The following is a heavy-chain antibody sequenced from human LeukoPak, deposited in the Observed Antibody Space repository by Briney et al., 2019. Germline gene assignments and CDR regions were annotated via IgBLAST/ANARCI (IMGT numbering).Heavy chain of an antibody. CDR2: ISSSGTTI. CDR1: GFTFSSYA. CDR3: VGRFLEWSDD. V-gene: IGHV3-48*03. Sequence: GGSLRLSCAATGFTFSSYAMSWVRQAPGKGLEWVSYISSSGTTIYYADSVKGRFTISRDNAKNSLYLQMNSLRAEDTAVYYCVGRFLEWSDDWGQGTLVTVSS. J-gene: IGHJ4*02. D-gene: IGHD3-3*01.